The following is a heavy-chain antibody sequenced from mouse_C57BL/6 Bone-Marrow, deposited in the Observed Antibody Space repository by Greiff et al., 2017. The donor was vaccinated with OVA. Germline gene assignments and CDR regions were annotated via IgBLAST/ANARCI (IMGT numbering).Heavy chain of an antibody. CDR1: GYTFTSYW. Sequence: QVQLKQPGAELVKPGASVKMSCKASGYTFTSYWITWVKQRPGQGLEWIGDIYPGSGSTNYNEKFKSKATLTVGTSSSTAYMQLSSLTSEDSAVYYCARDYSIDYWGQGTTLTVSS. D-gene: IGHD2-5*01. J-gene: IGHJ2*01. CDR2: IYPGSGST. CDR3: ARDYSIDY. V-gene: IGHV1-55*01.